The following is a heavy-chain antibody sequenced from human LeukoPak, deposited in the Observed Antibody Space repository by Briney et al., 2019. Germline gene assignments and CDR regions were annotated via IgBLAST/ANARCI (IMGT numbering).Heavy chain of an antibody. CDR1: GYTFTSYD. D-gene: IGHD2-15*01. Sequence: ASVKVSCKASGYTFTSYDINWVRQATGQGLEWMGWMNPNSGNTGYAQKFQGRVTMTRNTSISTAYMELSSPRSEGTAVYYCARAGGYCGRISCPYYFDYWGQGSLVAVSS. CDR2: MNPNSGNT. J-gene: IGHJ4*02. CDR3: ARAGGYCGRISCPYYFDY. V-gene: IGHV1-8*01.